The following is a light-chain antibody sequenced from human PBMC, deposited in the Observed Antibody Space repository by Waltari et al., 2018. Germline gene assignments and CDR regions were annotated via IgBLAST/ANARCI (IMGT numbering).Light chain of an antibody. CDR3: GVWDSSLSAWV. V-gene: IGLV1-51*02. Sequence: QSVLTQPPSVSAAPGQKVTISCSGSTSNIGSKYVSWYQQPPGTAPKLPIYENNKRPSGIPARFSGSKSGTSATLGVTGLQTGDDADYYCGVWDSSLSAWVFGGGTKLSVL. J-gene: IGLJ3*02. CDR2: ENN. CDR1: TSNIGSKY.